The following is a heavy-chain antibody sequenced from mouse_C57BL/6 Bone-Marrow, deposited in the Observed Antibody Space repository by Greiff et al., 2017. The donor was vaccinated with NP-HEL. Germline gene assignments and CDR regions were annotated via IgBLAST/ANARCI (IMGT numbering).Heavy chain of an antibody. V-gene: IGHV1-55*01. CDR1: GYTFTSYW. CDR3: AMNYYYGSSYWYFDV. Sequence: QVQLQQPGAELVKPGASVKMSCKASGYTFTSYWITWVKQRPGQGLEWIGDIYPGSGRTTYNEKFKSKATLTVDTSSSTAYMQLSSLTSEDSAVYYCAMNYYYGSSYWYFDVWGTGTTVTVSS. CDR2: IYPGSGRT. D-gene: IGHD1-1*01. J-gene: IGHJ1*03.